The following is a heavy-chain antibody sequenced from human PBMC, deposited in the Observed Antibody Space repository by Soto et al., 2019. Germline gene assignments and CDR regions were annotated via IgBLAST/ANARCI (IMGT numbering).Heavy chain of an antibody. J-gene: IGHJ6*02. Sequence: GGSLRLSCAASGFTVSSNYMSWVRQAPGKGLEWVSVIYSGGSTYYADSVKGRFTISRDNSKNTLYLQMNSLRAEDTAVYYCAREGIYSSSSVDYYYGMDVWGQGTTVTVSS. CDR3: AREGIYSSSSVDYYYGMDV. CDR1: GFTVSSNY. CDR2: IYSGGST. D-gene: IGHD6-6*01. V-gene: IGHV3-53*01.